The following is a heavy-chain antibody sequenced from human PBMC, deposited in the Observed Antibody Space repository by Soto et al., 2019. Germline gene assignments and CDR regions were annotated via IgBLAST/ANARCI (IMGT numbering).Heavy chain of an antibody. Sequence: ASVKVSCKASGYTFTSYGISWVRQAPGQGLEWMGWISAYNGNTNYAQKLQGRVTMTTDTSTSTAYMELRSLRSDDTAVYYCARDSPITMVRGVPTPNFDYWGQGTLVT. CDR1: GYTFTSYG. D-gene: IGHD3-10*01. CDR2: ISAYNGNT. CDR3: ARDSPITMVRGVPTPNFDY. V-gene: IGHV1-18*01. J-gene: IGHJ4*02.